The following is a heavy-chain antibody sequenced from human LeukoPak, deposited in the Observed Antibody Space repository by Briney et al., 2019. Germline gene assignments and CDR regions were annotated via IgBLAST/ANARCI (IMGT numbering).Heavy chain of an antibody. V-gene: IGHV4-4*02. J-gene: IGHJ4*02. CDR3: ARAPRLMIRGVSLFDY. CDR1: GPTFSNAW. Sequence: GSLRLSCVASGPTFSNAWMTWVRQPPGKGLEWIGEIYHSESTNYNPSLKSRVTISVDKSKNQFSLKLSSVTAADTAVYYCARAPRLMIRGVSLFDYWGQGTLVTVSS. D-gene: IGHD3-10*01. CDR2: IYHSEST.